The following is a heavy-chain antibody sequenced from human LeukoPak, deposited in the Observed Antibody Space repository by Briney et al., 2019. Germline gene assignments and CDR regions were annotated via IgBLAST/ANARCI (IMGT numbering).Heavy chain of an antibody. D-gene: IGHD3-3*01. Sequence: ASVKVSCKASGYTFTSYGISWVRQAPGQGLEWMGWISAYNGNTNYAQKLQGRVTMTTDTSTSTAYMELRSLRSDDTAVYYCARDPPYDFWSGYRGXXXDYXXXXTXVTVS. J-gene: IGHJ4*01. V-gene: IGHV1-18*01. CDR3: ARDPPYDFWSGYRGXXXDY. CDR2: ISAYNGNT. CDR1: GYTFTSYG.